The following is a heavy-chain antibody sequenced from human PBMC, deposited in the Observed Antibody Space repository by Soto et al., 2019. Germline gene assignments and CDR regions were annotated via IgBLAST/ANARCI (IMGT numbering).Heavy chain of an antibody. V-gene: IGHV3-21*01. CDR3: ARDVYSSSRYFDY. J-gene: IGHJ4*02. CDR1: GFTFSSYT. Sequence: EVQLVEAGGGLVKPGGSLRLSCAASGFTFSSYTMNWVRQASGKGLEWVSSISSSSSYIYYADSVKGRFTISRDNAKNSLYLQMNSLSAEDTAVYYCARDVYSSSRYFDYWGQGTLVTVSS. CDR2: ISSSSSYI. D-gene: IGHD6-6*01.